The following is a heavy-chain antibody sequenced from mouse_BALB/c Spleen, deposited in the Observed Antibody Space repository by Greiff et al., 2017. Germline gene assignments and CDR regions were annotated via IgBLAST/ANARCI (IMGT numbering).Heavy chain of an antibody. J-gene: IGHJ4*01. CDR3: ARNIYYYGSGYAMDY. D-gene: IGHD1-1*01. CDR1: GFSLTSYG. CDR2: IWSGGST. V-gene: IGHV2-2*02. Sequence: QVQLKESGPGLVQPSQSLSITCTVSGFSLTSYGVHWVRQSPGKGLEWLGVIWSGGSTDYNAAFISRLSISKDNSKSQVFFKMNSLQANDTAIYYCARNIYYYGSGYAMDYWGQGTSVTVSS.